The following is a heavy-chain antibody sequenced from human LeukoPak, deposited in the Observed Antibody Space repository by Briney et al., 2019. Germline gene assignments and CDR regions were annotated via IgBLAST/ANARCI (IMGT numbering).Heavy chain of an antibody. D-gene: IGHD1-26*01. CDR2: IRYDGSNK. CDR1: GFTFSSYG. Sequence: GGSLRLSCAASGFTFSSYGMYWVRQAPGKGLEWVAFIRYDGSNKYYADSVKGRFTISRDNSKNTLYLQMKSLRAEDTAVYYCARLGHGSGSYFDYWGQGTLVTVSS. V-gene: IGHV3-30*02. CDR3: ARLGHGSGSYFDY. J-gene: IGHJ4*02.